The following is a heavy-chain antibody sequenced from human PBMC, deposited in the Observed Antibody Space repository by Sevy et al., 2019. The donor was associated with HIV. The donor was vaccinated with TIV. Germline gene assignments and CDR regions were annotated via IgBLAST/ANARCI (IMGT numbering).Heavy chain of an antibody. Sequence: GGSLRLSCAASGFTLSSYWMTWVRQAPGKGLEWVANIKEDGSDKNYFDSVKGRFTISRDNAKNSLYLQMNSLRAEGTAVYYCASDNNQYDRSVYYDGFDIWGQGTMVTVSS. CDR3: ASDNNQYDRSVYYDGFDI. V-gene: IGHV3-7*03. CDR1: GFTLSSYW. D-gene: IGHD3-22*01. J-gene: IGHJ3*02. CDR2: IKEDGSDK.